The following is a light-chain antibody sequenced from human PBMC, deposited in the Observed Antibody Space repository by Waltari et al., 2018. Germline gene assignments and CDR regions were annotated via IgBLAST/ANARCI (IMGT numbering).Light chain of an antibody. CDR1: ISDVGAYNL. V-gene: IGLV2-23*01. J-gene: IGLJ1*01. CDR3: CSYAGTITFYV. Sequence: QSALTQPASVSGSPGQSITISCTGTISDVGAYNLVSWYQQHPGKAPKLMSYADSERPSGVSYRFSGSKSGSTASLTISGLQAEDEADYYCCSYAGTITFYVFGTGTKVTVL. CDR2: ADS.